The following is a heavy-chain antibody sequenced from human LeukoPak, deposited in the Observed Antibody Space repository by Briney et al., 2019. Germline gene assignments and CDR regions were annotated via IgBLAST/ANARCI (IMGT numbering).Heavy chain of an antibody. D-gene: IGHD1-26*01. CDR2: IYPDDSDT. V-gene: IGHV5-51*01. CDR1: GYSFTTYW. J-gene: IGHJ3*02. CDR3: ARRPLGATGSPFDI. Sequence: GESLKISCKGSGYSFTTYWIGWVRQMPGKGLEWMGIIYPDDSDTRYSPSSQGQVTISADKSISTAYPQWSRLKASDTAMYYCARRPLGATGSPFDIWGQGTMVTVSS.